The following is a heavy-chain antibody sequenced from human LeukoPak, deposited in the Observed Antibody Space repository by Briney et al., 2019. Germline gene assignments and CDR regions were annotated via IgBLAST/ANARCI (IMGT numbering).Heavy chain of an antibody. CDR2: IIPIFGTA. CDR1: GGTFSSYA. Sequence: ASVKVSCKASGGTFSSYAISWVRQAPGQGLEWMGAIIPIFGTANYAQKFQGRVTITMDESTSTAYMELSSLRSEDTAVYYCAVATYYYDSSGSPFDYWGQGTLVTVSS. V-gene: IGHV1-69*05. CDR3: AVATYYYDSSGSPFDY. D-gene: IGHD3-22*01. J-gene: IGHJ4*02.